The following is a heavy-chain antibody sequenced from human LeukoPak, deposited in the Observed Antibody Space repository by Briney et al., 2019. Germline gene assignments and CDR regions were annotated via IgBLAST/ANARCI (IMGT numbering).Heavy chain of an antibody. CDR3: ARDRSYGSFDY. D-gene: IGHD5-18*01. J-gene: IGHJ4*02. V-gene: IGHV3-20*01. CDR1: GFRFDDHG. CDR2: TNWNGGTT. Sequence: GGSLRLSCAASGFRFDDHGMNWVRQAPGQGLEWVSGTNWNGGTTGYVASVKGRFTISRVNAKNSLYLQMNSLRAQDTALYHCARDRSYGSFDYWGQGTLVTVSS.